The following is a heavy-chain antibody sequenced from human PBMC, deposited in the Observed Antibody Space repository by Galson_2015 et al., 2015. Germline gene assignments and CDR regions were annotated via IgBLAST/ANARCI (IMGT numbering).Heavy chain of an antibody. D-gene: IGHD3-22*01. J-gene: IGHJ4*02. CDR3: ARAWYYYDSSGPLGY. Sequence: SLRLSCAASGFTFSSYAMHWVRQAPGKGLEWVAVISYDGSNKYYADSVKGRFTISRDNSKNTLYLQMNSLRAEDTAVYYCARAWYYYDSSGPLGYWGQGTLVTVSS. CDR1: GFTFSSYA. V-gene: IGHV3-30-3*01. CDR2: ISYDGSNK.